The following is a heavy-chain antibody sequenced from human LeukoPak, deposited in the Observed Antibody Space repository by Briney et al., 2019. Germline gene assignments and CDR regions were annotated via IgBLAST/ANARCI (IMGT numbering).Heavy chain of an antibody. CDR2: ISSSGSTI. Sequence: GGSLRLFCAASGFTFSDYYMSWIRQAPGEGLEWVSYISSSGSTISYGASVKGRFTISEDNAKNSVYLQMNSLRAEDTAVYYCARDLVVVPAKGFDPWGQGTLVTVSS. CDR1: GFTFSDYY. D-gene: IGHD3-22*01. J-gene: IGHJ5*02. V-gene: IGHV3-11*01. CDR3: ARDLVVVPAKGFDP.